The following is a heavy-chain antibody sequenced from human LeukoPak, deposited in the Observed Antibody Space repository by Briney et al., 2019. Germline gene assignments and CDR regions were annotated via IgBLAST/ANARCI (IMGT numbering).Heavy chain of an antibody. CDR2: ITPYNGNT. CDR1: GSTFTSNG. D-gene: IGHD6-6*01. J-gene: IGHJ4*02. Sequence: ASETLSRKASGSTFTSNGNSWVRLAPRQGLERMGRITPYNGNTNNANKPQGSVTITTDTSTSTDYMEQRSLRSDNTAVDYCARRAIAARPGLYYFDYWGQGTLVTVSS. CDR3: ARRAIAARPGLYYFDY. V-gene: IGHV1-18*01.